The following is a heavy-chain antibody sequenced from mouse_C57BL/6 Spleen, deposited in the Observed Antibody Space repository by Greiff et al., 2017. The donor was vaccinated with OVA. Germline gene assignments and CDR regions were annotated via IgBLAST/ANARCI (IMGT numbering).Heavy chain of an antibody. Sequence: VQLQESGPGLVQPSQSLSITCTVSGFSLTSYGVHWVRQSPGKGLEWLGVIWSGGSTDYNAAFISRLSISKDNSKSQVFFKMNSLQADDTAIYYCARNTPSYYGSSPYYAMDYWGQGTSVTVSS. D-gene: IGHD1-1*01. J-gene: IGHJ4*01. V-gene: IGHV2-2*01. CDR3: ARNTPSYYGSSPYYAMDY. CDR2: IWSGGST. CDR1: GFSLTSYG.